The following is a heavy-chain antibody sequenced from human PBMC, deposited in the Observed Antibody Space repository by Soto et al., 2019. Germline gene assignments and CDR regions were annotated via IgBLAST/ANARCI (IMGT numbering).Heavy chain of an antibody. D-gene: IGHD3-9*01. Sequence: EVQLVESGGGLVQPGGSLRLSCAASGFTFSSYWMHWVRQAPGKGLVWVSRINSDGSSTSYADSVKGRFTISRDNATNTLYLQMNSLRAEDTAVYYCARGLLLRYFDWLNDYYYGMDVWGQGTTVTVSS. J-gene: IGHJ6*02. V-gene: IGHV3-74*01. CDR3: ARGLLLRYFDWLNDYYYGMDV. CDR1: GFTFSSYW. CDR2: INSDGSST.